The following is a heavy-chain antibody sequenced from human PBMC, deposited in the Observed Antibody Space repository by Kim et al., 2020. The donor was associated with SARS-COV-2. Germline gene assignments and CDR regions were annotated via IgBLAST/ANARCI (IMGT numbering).Heavy chain of an antibody. V-gene: IGHV3-64D*06. CDR3: VKCNSSSTSCYASYYYYGMDV. J-gene: IGHJ6*02. CDR2: ISSNGGST. D-gene: IGHD2-2*01. CDR1: GFTFSSYA. Sequence: GGSLRLSCSASGFTFSSYAMHWVRQAPGKGLEYVSAISSNGGSTYYADSVKGRFTISRDNSKNTLYLQMSSLRAEDTAVYYCVKCNSSSTSCYASYYYYGMDVWGQGTTVTVSS.